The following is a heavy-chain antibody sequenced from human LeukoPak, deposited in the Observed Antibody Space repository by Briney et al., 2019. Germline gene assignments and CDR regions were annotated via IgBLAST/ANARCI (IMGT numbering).Heavy chain of an antibody. CDR2: ISAYNGNT. CDR3: ARDKGYGDYDWFDP. V-gene: IGHV1-18*01. D-gene: IGHD4-17*01. Sequence: ASVKVSCKASGYTFTSYGISWVRQAPGQGLEWMGWISAYNGNTNYAQKFQGRVTMTTDTSTSTAYMELRSLRSDDTAVYYCARDKGYGDYDWFDPWGQGTLVTVSS. CDR1: GYTFTSYG. J-gene: IGHJ5*02.